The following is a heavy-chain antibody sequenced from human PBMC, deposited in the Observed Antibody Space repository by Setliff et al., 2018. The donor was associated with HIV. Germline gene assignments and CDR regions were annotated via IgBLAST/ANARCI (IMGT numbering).Heavy chain of an antibody. CDR3: ARGANSGWPFDY. D-gene: IGHD6-19*01. J-gene: IGHJ4*02. Sequence: ASVKVSCKASGYTFTGYYMHWVRQAPGQGLEWMGWINPRSGGTNHAQKFQDWVTMTRDMSISTAYMELSRLRYDDTAVYYCARGANSGWPFDYWGQGTLVTVSS. CDR1: GYTFTGYY. V-gene: IGHV1-2*04. CDR2: INPRSGGT.